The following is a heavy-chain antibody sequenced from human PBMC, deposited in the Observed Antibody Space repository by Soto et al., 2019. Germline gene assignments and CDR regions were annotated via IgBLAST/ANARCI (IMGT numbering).Heavy chain of an antibody. J-gene: IGHJ6*02. V-gene: IGHV1-18*04. CDR3: ARDPNPTGYSYGRYYYYGMDV. CDR1: GYTFTSYG. Sequence: SVKVSFKASGYTFTSYGISWVRQAPGQGLEWMGWISAYNGNTNYAQKLQGRVTMTTDTSTSTAYMELRSLRSDDTAVCYCARDPNPTGYSYGRYYYYGMDVWGQGTTVTVSS. CDR2: ISAYNGNT. D-gene: IGHD5-18*01.